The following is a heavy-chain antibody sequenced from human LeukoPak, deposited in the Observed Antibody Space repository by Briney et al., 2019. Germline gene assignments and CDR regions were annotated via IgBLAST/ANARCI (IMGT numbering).Heavy chain of an antibody. CDR1: GYTFTGYY. J-gene: IGHJ6*03. CDR2: INPNSGGT. D-gene: IGHD2-21*01. V-gene: IGHV1-2*02. CDR3: ARGARADWYYYYYMDV. Sequence: ASVKVSCKASGYTFTGYYMHWVRQAPGQRGEWMGWINPNSGGTNYAQKFQGRVTMTRDTSVSTAYMELSRLRSDDTAVYYCARGARADWYYYYYMDVWGKGTTVTVSS.